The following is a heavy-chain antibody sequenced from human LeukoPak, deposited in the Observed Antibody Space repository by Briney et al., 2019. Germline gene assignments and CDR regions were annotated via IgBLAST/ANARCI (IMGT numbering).Heavy chain of an antibody. CDR2: IGSSSSYI. D-gene: IGHD4-11*01. CDR1: GFTFSSYS. Sequence: GGSLRLSCAASGFTFSSYSMNWVRKAPGKGLEWVSSIGSSSSYIYYADSVKGRFTISRDNAKNSLYLQMNSLRAEDTAVYYCARDDYSNPLSYWGQGTLVTVSS. CDR3: ARDDYSNPLSY. V-gene: IGHV3-21*01. J-gene: IGHJ4*02.